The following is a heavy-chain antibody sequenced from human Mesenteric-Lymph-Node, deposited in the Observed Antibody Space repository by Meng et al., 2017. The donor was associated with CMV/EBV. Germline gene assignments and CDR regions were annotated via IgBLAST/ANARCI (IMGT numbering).Heavy chain of an antibody. Sequence: GESLKISCAASGFRFSGYGMHWVRQAPGKGLEWVAVTSYDGRNKYYADSVRGRFTISRDNSKNTLYLQMNSLRVEDTAVYFCAKEADNGGWYYFDDWGQGTLVTVSS. D-gene: IGHD6-19*01. V-gene: IGHV3-30*19. J-gene: IGHJ4*02. CDR1: GFRFSGYG. CDR2: TSYDGRNK. CDR3: AKEADNGGWYYFDD.